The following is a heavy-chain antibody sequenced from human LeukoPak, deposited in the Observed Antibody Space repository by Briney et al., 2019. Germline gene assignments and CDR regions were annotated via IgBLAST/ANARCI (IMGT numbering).Heavy chain of an antibody. CDR2: IKQDGSET. J-gene: IGHJ4*02. D-gene: IGHD6-19*01. CDR3: ARQRGSGCLDY. V-gene: IGHV3-7*01. CDR1: RFTLSNYW. Sequence: GGSLRLSCAASRFTLSNYWMSWVRQAPGKGLEWVANIKQDGSETYYVDSVKGRFTLSRDNAKNSLSLQMNSLRAEDTAVYYCARQRGSGCLDYWGQGTLVTVSS.